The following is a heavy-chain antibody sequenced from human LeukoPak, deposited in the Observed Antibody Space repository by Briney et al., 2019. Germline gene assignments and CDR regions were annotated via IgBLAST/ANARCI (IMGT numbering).Heavy chain of an antibody. Sequence: GGSLRLSCAASGFTFSSYSMNWVRQAPGKGLEWVSSISSSSYIYYADSVKGRFTISRDNAKNSLYLQTNSLRAEDTAVYYCARDLYGSGGVTGYWGQGTLVTVSS. D-gene: IGHD3-10*01. J-gene: IGHJ4*02. CDR1: GFTFSSYS. CDR2: ISSSSYI. V-gene: IGHV3-21*01. CDR3: ARDLYGSGGVTGY.